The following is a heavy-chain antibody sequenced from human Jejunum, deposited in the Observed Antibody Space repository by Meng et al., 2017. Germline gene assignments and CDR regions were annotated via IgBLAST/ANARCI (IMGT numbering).Heavy chain of an antibody. CDR1: GYSISSGYY. Sequence: SETLSLTCAVSGYSISSGYYWGWVRQPPGKGLEWIGSVYHSGTTHYNPSLQSRVTMSVDTSKTQFSLKLTSVAAADTAVYFCARFSAYWGQGALVTVSS. CDR3: ARFSAY. CDR2: VYHSGTT. D-gene: IGHD2-15*01. V-gene: IGHV4-38-2*01. J-gene: IGHJ4*02.